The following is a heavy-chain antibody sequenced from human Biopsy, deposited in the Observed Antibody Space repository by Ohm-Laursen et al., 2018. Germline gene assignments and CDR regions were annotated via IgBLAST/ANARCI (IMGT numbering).Heavy chain of an antibody. V-gene: IGHV3-48*03. CDR3: ARLNSGTYDASDL. D-gene: IGHD1-26*01. CDR1: GSAFNLYE. CDR2: IYGGGSPV. Sequence: GSLTLSCSASGSAFNLYEMNWVRQAPGKGMEWVSYIYGGGSPVSYADSVKGRFTISRDNAQNSLYLHMHSLRAEDTAVYYCARLNSGTYDASDLWGQGTMVIVSS. J-gene: IGHJ3*01.